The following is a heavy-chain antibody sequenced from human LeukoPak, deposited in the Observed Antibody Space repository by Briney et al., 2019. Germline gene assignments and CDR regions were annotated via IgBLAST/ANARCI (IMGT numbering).Heavy chain of an antibody. CDR2: ISGSGGST. V-gene: IGHV3-23*01. CDR1: GFTFSSYA. CDR3: AKSPVTNDPPYYYYYMDV. J-gene: IGHJ6*03. D-gene: IGHD4-11*01. Sequence: PGGSLRLSCAASGFTFSSYAMSWVRQAPGKGLEWVSAISGSGGSTYYADSVKGRFTISRDNSKNTLYLQMNSLRAEDTAVYYCAKSPVTNDPPYYYYYMDVWGKGTTVTVSS.